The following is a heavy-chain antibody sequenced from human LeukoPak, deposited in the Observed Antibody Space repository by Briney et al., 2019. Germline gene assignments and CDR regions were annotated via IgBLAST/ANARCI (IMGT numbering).Heavy chain of an antibody. CDR1: GFIVSDSY. CDR3: VGGTRWLGLDY. V-gene: IGHV3-66*01. J-gene: IGHJ4*02. Sequence: PGGSLRLSCAASGFIVSDSYMSWVRQAPGKGLEWASLINTGGDPYYSDSVKDRFTISRDSSKNTLDLQMSSLRAEDTAVYFCVGGTRWLGLDYWGQGTLVTVSS. CDR2: INTGGDP. D-gene: IGHD6-19*01.